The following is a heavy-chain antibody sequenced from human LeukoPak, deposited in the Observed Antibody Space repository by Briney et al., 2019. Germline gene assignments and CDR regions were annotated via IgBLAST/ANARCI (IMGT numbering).Heavy chain of an antibody. V-gene: IGHV3-23*01. CDR3: AKDYASSRIAAAGIGY. CDR1: GFTFSSYA. Sequence: GGSLRLSCAASGFTFSSYAMSWVRQAPGKGLEWVSAISGSGGSTYYADSVKGRFTISRDNSKNTLYQQMNSLRAEDTAVYYCAKDYASSRIAAAGIGYWGQGTLVTVSS. CDR2: ISGSGGST. J-gene: IGHJ4*02. D-gene: IGHD6-13*01.